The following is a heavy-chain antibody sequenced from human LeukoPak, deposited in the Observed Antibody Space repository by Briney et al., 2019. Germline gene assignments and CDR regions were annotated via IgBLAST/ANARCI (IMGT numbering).Heavy chain of an antibody. Sequence: PGGSLRLSCAASGFTFSSFAMSWVRQAPGEGLEWVSAISVSGGSTYYADSVKGRFTISRDNSKNTLYLQMHSLRAEDTAVYYCAKDQLLDFDDWGQGTLVTVSS. CDR2: ISVSGGST. V-gene: IGHV3-23*01. CDR1: GFTFSSFA. J-gene: IGHJ4*02. D-gene: IGHD2-2*01. CDR3: AKDQLLDFDD.